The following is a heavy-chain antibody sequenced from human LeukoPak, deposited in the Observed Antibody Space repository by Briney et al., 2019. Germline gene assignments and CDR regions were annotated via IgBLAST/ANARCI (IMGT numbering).Heavy chain of an antibody. Sequence: GGSLRLSCAASGFTFSSYSMNWVRQAPGKGLEWVSGISWNSGSIGYADSVKGRFTISRDNAKNSLYLQMNSLRAEDTALYYCAKDISPFTMIVVVIAGFDYWGQGTLVTVSS. CDR2: ISWNSGSI. CDR1: GFTFSSYS. V-gene: IGHV3-9*01. J-gene: IGHJ4*02. D-gene: IGHD3-22*01. CDR3: AKDISPFTMIVVVIAGFDY.